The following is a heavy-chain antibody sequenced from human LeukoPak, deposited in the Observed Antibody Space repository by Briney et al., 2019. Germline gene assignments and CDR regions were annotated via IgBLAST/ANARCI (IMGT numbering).Heavy chain of an antibody. J-gene: IGHJ4*02. CDR1: GGFIRSGGYY. CDR3: ARGFPASRVV. D-gene: IGHD2/OR15-2a*01. CDR2: INHSGST. Sequence: SQTLSLTCTVSGGFIRSGGYYWSWIRQPPGKGLEWIGEINHSGSTNYNPSLKSRVTISVDTSKNQFSLKLSSVTAADTAVYYCARGFPASRVVWGQGTLVTVSS. V-gene: IGHV4-34*01.